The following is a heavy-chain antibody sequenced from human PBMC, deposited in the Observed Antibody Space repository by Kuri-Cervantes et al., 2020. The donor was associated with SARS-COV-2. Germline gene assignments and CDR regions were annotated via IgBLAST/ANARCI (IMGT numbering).Heavy chain of an antibody. CDR3: ARERYYSGHYGMDV. D-gene: IGHD3-10*01. CDR1: GVTFSDYA. J-gene: IGHJ6*02. V-gene: IGHV3-30*09. Sequence: GESLKISCAVSGVTFSDYAMDWVRQAPGKGLEWVAVISHDGNNKYYADSVKGRFVISRDNAKNSLSLQMNSLRAEDTAVYYCARERYYSGHYGMDVWGQGTTVTVSS. CDR2: ISHDGNNK.